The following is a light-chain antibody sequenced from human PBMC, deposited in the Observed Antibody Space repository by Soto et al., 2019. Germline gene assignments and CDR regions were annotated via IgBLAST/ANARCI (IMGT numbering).Light chain of an antibody. CDR1: QSISNS. J-gene: IGKJ4*01. CDR3: RQYVSYPVS. CDR2: KAS. V-gene: IGKV1-5*03. Sequence: DIQMTQSPSTLSASVGDRVTIACRASQSISNSLAWYQQKPGKAPNLLIYKASSLESGVPSRFSGSGSGTEFTFTISSLQPDDFATYYCRQYVSYPVSFGGGTKVEMK.